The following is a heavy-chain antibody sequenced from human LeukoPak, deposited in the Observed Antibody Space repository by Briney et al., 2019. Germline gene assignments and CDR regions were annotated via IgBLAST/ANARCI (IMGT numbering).Heavy chain of an antibody. J-gene: IGHJ3*02. Sequence: PGRSLRLSCAASGFTFSSYGMHWVRQAPGKGLEWVAVIWYDGSNKYYADSVKGRFTISRDNSKNTLYLQMNSLRAEDTAVYYCARDSGSNAFDIWGQGTTVTVSS. CDR3: ARDSGSNAFDI. D-gene: IGHD1-26*01. V-gene: IGHV3-33*01. CDR1: GFTFSSYG. CDR2: IWYDGSNK.